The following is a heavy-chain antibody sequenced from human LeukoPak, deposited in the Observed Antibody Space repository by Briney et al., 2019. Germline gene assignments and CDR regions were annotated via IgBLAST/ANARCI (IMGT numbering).Heavy chain of an antibody. J-gene: IGHJ4*02. V-gene: IGHV3-21*01. CDR1: GFTFSSYS. Sequence: GGSLRLSCAASGFTFSSYSMNWVRQAPGKGLEWVSSISSSSSYTYYADSVKGRFTISRDNAKNSLYLQMNSLRAEDTAVYYCARDSGRDDSSGYYYSEVDYWGQGTLVTVSS. CDR2: ISSSSSYT. D-gene: IGHD3-22*01. CDR3: ARDSGRDDSSGYYYSEVDY.